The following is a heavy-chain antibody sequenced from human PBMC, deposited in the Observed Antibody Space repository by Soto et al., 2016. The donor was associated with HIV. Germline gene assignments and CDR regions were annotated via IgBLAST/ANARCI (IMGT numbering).Heavy chain of an antibody. V-gene: IGHV4-39*01. J-gene: IGHJ4*02. D-gene: IGHD3-22*01. Sequence: QLQLQESGPGLVKPSETLSLTCTVSGGSISSSSYYWGWIRQPPGKGLEWIGSIYYSGRTYYNPSLKSRVTISVDTSKNQFSLKLSSVTAADTAVYYCARRSGHSSGYPFDYWGQGNPGHRLL. CDR2: IYYSGRT. CDR1: GGSISSSSYY. CDR3: ARRSGHSSGYPFDY.